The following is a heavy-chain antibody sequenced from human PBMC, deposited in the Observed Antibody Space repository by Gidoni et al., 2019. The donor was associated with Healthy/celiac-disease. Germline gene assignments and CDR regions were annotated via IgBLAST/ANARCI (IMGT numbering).Heavy chain of an antibody. CDR2: ITSKTEGGTT. CDR3: TTEGEELNFDY. J-gene: IGHJ4*02. D-gene: IGHD3-16*01. V-gene: IGHV3-15*01. Sequence: EVQLVESGGGLVTPGGSLRLSCAASGFTLRNAWMSWVRQAPGKGLEWVGSITSKTEGGTTDCAAPVKGRFTISRDDSKNTLYLQMNSLKTEDTAVYYCTTEGEELNFDYWGQGTLVTVSS. CDR1: GFTLRNAW.